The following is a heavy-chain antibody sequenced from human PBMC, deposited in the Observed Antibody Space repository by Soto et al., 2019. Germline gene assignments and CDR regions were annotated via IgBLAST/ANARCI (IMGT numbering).Heavy chain of an antibody. D-gene: IGHD3-16*01. CDR2: MYYNVGT. J-gene: IGHJ4*02. CDR3: ARLTSRHWVDY. CDR1: GSSISSSCYY. Sequence: SETLSLTCIVSGSSISSSCYYWGWIRQPPGKGLEWIASMYYNVGTYYNPSLKSRVNISVDTSANQFSLKLSSVTAADTAVYYCARLTSRHWVDYWGQRTLVTVSS. V-gene: IGHV4-39*01.